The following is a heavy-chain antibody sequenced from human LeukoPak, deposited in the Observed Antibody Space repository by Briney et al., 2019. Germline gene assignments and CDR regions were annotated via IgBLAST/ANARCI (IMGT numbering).Heavy chain of an antibody. CDR3: ARGEGMGYLGLPIAAAARSFDY. D-gene: IGHD6-13*01. J-gene: IGHJ4*02. V-gene: IGHV4-31*03. Sequence: SETLSLTCTVSGGSISSGGHYWSWIRQHPGKGLEWIGYIYYSGSTYYNPSLKSRVTISVDTSKNQFSLKLSSVTAADTAVYYCARGEGMGYLGLPIAAAARSFDYWGQGTLVTVSS. CDR1: GGSISSGGHY. CDR2: IYYSGST.